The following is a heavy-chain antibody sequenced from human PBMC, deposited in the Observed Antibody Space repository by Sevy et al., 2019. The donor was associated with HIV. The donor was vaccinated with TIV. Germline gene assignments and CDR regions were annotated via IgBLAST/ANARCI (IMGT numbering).Heavy chain of an antibody. CDR1: GFTFSSFS. CDR3: AKGRQQWPTDY. J-gene: IGHJ4*02. V-gene: IGHV3-23*01. CDR2: ITDTYDT. Sequence: GGSLRLSCAASGFTFSSFSMSRVRQAPGEGLEWVSTITDTYDTYYRDSLKGRFSISRDNSENTLFLQINSLRTEDTAVYYCAKGRQQWPTDYWGQGTLVSVSS. D-gene: IGHD6-19*01.